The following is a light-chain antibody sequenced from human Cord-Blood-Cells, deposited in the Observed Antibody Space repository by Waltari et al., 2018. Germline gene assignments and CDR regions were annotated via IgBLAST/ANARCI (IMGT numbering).Light chain of an antibody. J-gene: IGLJ3*02. V-gene: IGLV2-23*01. CDR3: CSYAGSSTWV. Sequence: QSALTQPASVSGSPGQSITISCTGTSSAVGGYNLVSWYQQHPGKAPKLMIYEGSKRPSGVSNRFSGSKSGNTASLTISGLQAEDEADDYCCSYAGSSTWVFGGGTKLTVL. CDR1: SSAVGGYNL. CDR2: EGS.